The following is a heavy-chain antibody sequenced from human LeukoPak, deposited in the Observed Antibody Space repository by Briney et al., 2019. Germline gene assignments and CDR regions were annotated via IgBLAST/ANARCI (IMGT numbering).Heavy chain of an antibody. J-gene: IGHJ4*02. CDR2: IIPILGIA. CDR3: ARDRPENPSDY. V-gene: IGHV1-69*04. CDR1: GGTFSSYA. Sequence: SVKVSCKASGGTFSSYAISWVRQAPGQGLEWMGRIIPILGIANYAQKFQGRVTITADKSTSTAYMELSSLRSEDTAVYYCARDRPENPSDYWGQGTLVTVSS.